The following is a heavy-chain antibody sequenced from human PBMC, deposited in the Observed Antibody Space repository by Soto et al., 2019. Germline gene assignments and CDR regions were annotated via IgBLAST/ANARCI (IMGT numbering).Heavy chain of an antibody. D-gene: IGHD2-21*02. CDR3: ARGDKGAFDM. J-gene: IGHJ3*02. Sequence: EVKLVESGGGLVQPGGSLRLSCAASGFTFSYYWMHWVRQAPGQGLVWVSRIHSDGSSTTYADSVKGRFTISRDNAKNTLYLQMNSLRAEDTAVYYCARGDKGAFDMWGQGTMVSVSS. V-gene: IGHV3-74*01. CDR1: GFTFSYYW. CDR2: IHSDGSST.